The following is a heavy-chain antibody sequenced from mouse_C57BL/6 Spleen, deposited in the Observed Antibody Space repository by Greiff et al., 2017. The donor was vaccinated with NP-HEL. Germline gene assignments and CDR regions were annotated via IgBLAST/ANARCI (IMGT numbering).Heavy chain of an antibody. Sequence: QVQLQQSGPELVKPGASVKISCKASGYAFSSSWMNWVKQRPGKGLEWIGRIYPGDGDTNYNGKFKGKATLTADKSSSTAYMQLSSLTSEDSAVYFCARSALTSWYFDVWGTGTTVTVSS. CDR2: IYPGDGDT. CDR3: ARSALTSWYFDV. CDR1: GYAFSSSW. V-gene: IGHV1-82*01. J-gene: IGHJ1*03.